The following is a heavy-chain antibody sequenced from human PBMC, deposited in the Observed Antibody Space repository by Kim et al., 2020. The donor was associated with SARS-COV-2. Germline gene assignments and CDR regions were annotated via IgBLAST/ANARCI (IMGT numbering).Heavy chain of an antibody. J-gene: IGHJ4*01. CDR2: VNSDGSTT. CDR3: ARLSTGYAWDSFGY. CDR1: GFTFSSYW. V-gene: IGHV3-74*01. D-gene: IGHD3-16*01. Sequence: GGSLRLSCVASGFTFSSYWMHWVRQAPGKGLVWVSRVNSDGSTTSDADSVKVGFTISRDNDRNTLYLQMNCLRAGDTDVDYCARLSTGYAWDSFGYLGQGTLVHGSS.